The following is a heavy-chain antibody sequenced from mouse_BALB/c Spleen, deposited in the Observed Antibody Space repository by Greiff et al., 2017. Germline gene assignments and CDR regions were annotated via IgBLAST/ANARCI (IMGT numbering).Heavy chain of an antibody. D-gene: IGHD1-3*01. Sequence: QVQLQQSGAELVKPGASVKLSCKASGYTFTSYWMHWVKQRPGQGLEWIGEIDPSDSYTNYNQKFKGKATLTVDKSSSTAYMQLSSLTSEDSAVYYCARRGKDAMDYWGQGTSVTVSS. CDR3: ARRGKDAMDY. V-gene: IGHV1-69*02. J-gene: IGHJ4*01. CDR2: IDPSDSYT. CDR1: GYTFTSYW.